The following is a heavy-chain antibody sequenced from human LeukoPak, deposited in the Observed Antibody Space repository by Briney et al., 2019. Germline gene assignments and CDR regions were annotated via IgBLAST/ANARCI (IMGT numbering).Heavy chain of an antibody. J-gene: IGHJ4*02. D-gene: IGHD3-22*01. CDR1: GRSFSGYY. CDR2: INHSGST. Sequence: SETLSLTCAVYGRSFSGYYWSWIRQPPGKGLEWIGEINHSGSTNYNPSLKSRVTISVDTSKNQFSLKLSSVTAADTAVYYCARGPQDYYYDSSGYGYWGQGTLVTVSS. CDR3: ARGPQDYYYDSSGYGY. V-gene: IGHV4-34*01.